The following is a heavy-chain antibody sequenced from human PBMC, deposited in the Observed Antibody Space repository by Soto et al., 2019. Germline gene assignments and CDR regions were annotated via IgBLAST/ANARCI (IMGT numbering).Heavy chain of an antibody. Sequence: PVKVSCKAPGFTFTSTSVQWVRQARGQRLEWIGWIVVGSGNTNYAQKVQERVTITRDMSTSTAYMELSSLRSEDTAVYYCAAGFGYSFEMGYWGQGTLVTVSS. CDR3: AAGFGYSFEMGY. V-gene: IGHV1-58*01. D-gene: IGHD5-18*01. J-gene: IGHJ4*02. CDR2: IVVGSGNT. CDR1: GFTFTSTS.